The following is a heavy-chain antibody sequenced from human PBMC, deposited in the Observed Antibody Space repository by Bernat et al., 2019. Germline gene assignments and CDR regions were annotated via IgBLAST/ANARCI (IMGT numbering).Heavy chain of an antibody. CDR2: IIPIFGTA. CDR3: ARDNSIRTHYYYYYGMDV. J-gene: IGHJ6*02. D-gene: IGHD2/OR15-2a*01. Sequence: QVQLVQSGAEVKKPGSSVKVSCKASGGTFSSYAISWVRQAPGQGLEWMGGIIPIFGTANYAQKFQGRVTITADESTSTAYMELSSLRSEDTAVYYCARDNSIRTHYYYYYGMDVWGQGTTVTVSS. CDR1: GGTFSSYA. V-gene: IGHV1-69*01.